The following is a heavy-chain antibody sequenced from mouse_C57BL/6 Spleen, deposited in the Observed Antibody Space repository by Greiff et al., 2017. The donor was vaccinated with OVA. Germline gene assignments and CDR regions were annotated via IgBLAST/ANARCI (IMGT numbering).Heavy chain of an antibody. CDR1: GFTFSDYG. Sequence: DVMLVESGGGLVKPGGSLKLSCAASGFTFSDYGMHWVRQAPEKGLEWVAYISSGSSTIYYADTVKGRFTISRDNAKNTLFLQMTSLRSEDTAMYYCARKSYYYGDYFDYWGQGTTLTVSS. J-gene: IGHJ2*01. CDR3: ARKSYYYGDYFDY. D-gene: IGHD1-1*01. V-gene: IGHV5-17*01. CDR2: ISSGSSTI.